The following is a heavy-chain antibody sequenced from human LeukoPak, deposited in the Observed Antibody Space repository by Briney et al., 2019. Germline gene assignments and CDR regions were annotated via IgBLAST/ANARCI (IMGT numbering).Heavy chain of an antibody. J-gene: IGHJ4*01. D-gene: IGHD3-10*01. CDR3: ARNRRGPIHDH. Sequence: GASVKVSCKASGGTFSSYALSWVRQAPGQGLEWMGRIAPLLDIVDYAHTFRGRDTFTADKSTTTFSMELRSLRSEDTAVYYCARNRRGPIHDHWGQGTAVTVSS. V-gene: IGHV1-69*04. CDR2: IAPLLDIV. CDR1: GGTFSSYA.